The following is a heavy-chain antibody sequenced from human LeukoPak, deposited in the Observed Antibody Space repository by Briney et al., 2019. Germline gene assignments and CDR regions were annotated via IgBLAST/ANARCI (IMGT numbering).Heavy chain of an antibody. CDR2: INAYNGET. V-gene: IGHV1-3*01. CDR3: ARGAVAGAGYFDY. J-gene: IGHJ4*02. Sequence: GSVKVSCKASRYTVTSYVMHGVRQAAGQRGEWMGWINAYNGETKYSQKFQGRVTITRATSANTAHMERSSLRSEDTAAYYCARGAVAGAGYFDYWSQGTLVTVSS. CDR1: RYTVTSYV. D-gene: IGHD6-19*01.